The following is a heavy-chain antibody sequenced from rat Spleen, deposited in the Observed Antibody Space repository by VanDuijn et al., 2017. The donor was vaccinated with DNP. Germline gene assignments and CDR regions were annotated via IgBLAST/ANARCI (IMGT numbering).Heavy chain of an antibody. Sequence: EVQLQESGPGLAKPSQSLSLTCSVTGYSITSNYWAWIRKFPRNKMEWMGFISYSGAPSYHPSLKSRISITRDTSKNQFFLQLNSVTTEDTATYYCASLWTLAYWGQGTLVTVSS. J-gene: IGHJ3*01. CDR1: GYSITSNY. CDR3: ASLWTLAY. V-gene: IGHV3-1*01. CDR2: ISYSGAP. D-gene: IGHD1-3*01.